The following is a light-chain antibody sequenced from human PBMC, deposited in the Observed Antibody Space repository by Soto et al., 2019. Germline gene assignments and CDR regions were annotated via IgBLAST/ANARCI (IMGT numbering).Light chain of an antibody. CDR1: SSDFGGYDY. V-gene: IGLV2-8*01. J-gene: IGLJ1*01. Sequence: QSVLTQPPSVSGSLGESVTISCTGTSSDFGGYDYVSWYQQHPGKATKLMIYDVNKRPSGVPDRFSGSKSGNTASLTVSGLQADDEADYYCISFAGNDKFYVLGSGTKVTVL. CDR3: ISFAGNDKFYV. CDR2: DVN.